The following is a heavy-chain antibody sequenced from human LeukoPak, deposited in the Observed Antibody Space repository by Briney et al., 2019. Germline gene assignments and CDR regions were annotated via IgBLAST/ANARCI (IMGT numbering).Heavy chain of an antibody. CDR2: IWYDGSNK. CDR3: ARDQDYYGSGAFDL. D-gene: IGHD3-10*01. V-gene: IGHV3-33*01. Sequence: GGSLRLSCAASGFTFSSYGMRWVRQAPGKGLEWVAVIWYDGSNKYYADSVKGRFTISRDNSKNTLYLQMNSLRAEDTAAYYCARDQDYYGSGAFDLWGRGTLVTVSS. CDR1: GFTFSSYG. J-gene: IGHJ2*01.